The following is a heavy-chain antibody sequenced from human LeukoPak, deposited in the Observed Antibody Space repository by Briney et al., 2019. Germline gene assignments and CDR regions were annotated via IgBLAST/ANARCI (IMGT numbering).Heavy chain of an antibody. CDR2: IIPIFGTA. Sequence: SVKVSCKASGGTFSSYAISWVRQAPGQGLEWMGGIIPIFGTANYAQKFQGRVTITADKSTSTAYMELSSLRSEDTALYYCARAGEYCSGGSCYSGVYFDYWGQGTLVTVSS. D-gene: IGHD2-15*01. CDR1: GGTFSSYA. CDR3: ARAGEYCSGGSCYSGVYFDY. J-gene: IGHJ4*02. V-gene: IGHV1-69*06.